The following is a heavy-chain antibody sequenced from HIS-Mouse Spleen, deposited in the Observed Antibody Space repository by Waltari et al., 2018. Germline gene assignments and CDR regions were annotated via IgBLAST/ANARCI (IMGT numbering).Heavy chain of an antibody. Sequence: QLQLQESGPGLVKPSETLSLTCTVSGGSISSSSYYWGWIRQPPGKGLEWIGMIYDSGSPYYNPDLKSRVTISGDTAKNQFSLKLSSVTAADTAVYYCAREIPYSSSWYDWYFDLWGRGTLVTVSS. CDR3: AREIPYSSSWYDWYFDL. D-gene: IGHD6-13*01. CDR2: IYDSGSP. J-gene: IGHJ2*01. V-gene: IGHV4-39*07. CDR1: GGSISSSSYY.